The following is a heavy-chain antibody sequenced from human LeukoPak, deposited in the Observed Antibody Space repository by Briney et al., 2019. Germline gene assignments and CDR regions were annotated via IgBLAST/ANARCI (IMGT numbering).Heavy chain of an antibody. Sequence: GGSLRLSCAASEFSVGSNYMTWVRQAPGKGLEWVSLIYSGGSTYYADSVKGRFTISRDNSKNTLYLQMNSLRAEDTAVYYCARDLGQYYDTSDNWFDPWGQGTLVTVSS. D-gene: IGHD3-22*01. CDR3: ARDLGQYYDTSDNWFDP. J-gene: IGHJ5*02. V-gene: IGHV3-66*01. CDR1: EFSVGSNY. CDR2: IYSGGST.